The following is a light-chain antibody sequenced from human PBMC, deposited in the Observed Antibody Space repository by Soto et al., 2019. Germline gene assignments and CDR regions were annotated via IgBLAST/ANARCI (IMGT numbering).Light chain of an antibody. J-gene: IGLJ3*02. CDR3: ATWDDSLGRRAL. V-gene: IGLV1-47*01. CDR2: KDS. Sequence: QSVVTQPPSASGAPGQWVTISCSGSRSNIGSHYISWYQHLPGTAPKLLIYKDSQRPSGVPDRFSGSKSGTSASLAIGGLRSEDEGSYYCATWDDSLGRRALFGGGTKLTVL. CDR1: RSNIGSHY.